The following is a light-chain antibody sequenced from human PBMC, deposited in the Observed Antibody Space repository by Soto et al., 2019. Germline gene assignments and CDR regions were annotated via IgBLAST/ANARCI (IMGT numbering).Light chain of an antibody. CDR3: QRGHNWPLT. J-gene: IGKJ2*01. CDR1: QSISTE. CDR2: SAY. Sequence: EIVMTQSPATLSVSPGERATLSCRASQSISTELAWYQQKPGRPPRLLISSAYTRATGVPARFPGGGSGSEFTLTISGLQSEDLAVYYCQRGHNWPLTFGQGTRLAI. V-gene: IGKV3-15*01.